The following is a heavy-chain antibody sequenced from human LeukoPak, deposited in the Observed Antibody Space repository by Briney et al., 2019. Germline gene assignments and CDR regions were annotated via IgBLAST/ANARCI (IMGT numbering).Heavy chain of an antibody. Sequence: PGGSLRLSCAASGFTFDDYGMSWVRQAPGKGLEWVSGINWNGGSTGYADSVKGRFTISRDNSKNTLYLQMNSLRAEDTAVYYCAKTAYSSRDDYWGQGTLVTVSS. CDR1: GFTFDDYG. CDR2: INWNGGST. V-gene: IGHV3-20*04. CDR3: AKTAYSSRDDY. J-gene: IGHJ4*02. D-gene: IGHD6-13*01.